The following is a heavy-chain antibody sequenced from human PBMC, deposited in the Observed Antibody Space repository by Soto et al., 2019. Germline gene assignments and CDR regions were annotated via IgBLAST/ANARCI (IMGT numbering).Heavy chain of an antibody. D-gene: IGHD2-2*01. J-gene: IGHJ6*02. Sequence: QVQLVQSGPEMKKPGASVKLSCKASGYTFTTYSMHWVRQAPGQRLEWMGWIHAGNGNTEHSQKFQGRVTITRDTSASTAYLELGSRRSEDTAVYYCARAYCSSTSCYNYYAYGMDVWGQGTAVIVS. CDR1: GYTFTTYS. CDR3: ARAYCSSTSCYNYYAYGMDV. V-gene: IGHV1-3*01. CDR2: IHAGNGNT.